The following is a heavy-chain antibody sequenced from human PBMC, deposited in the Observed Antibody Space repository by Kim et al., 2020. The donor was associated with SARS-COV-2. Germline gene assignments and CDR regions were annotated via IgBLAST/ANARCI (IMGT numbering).Heavy chain of an antibody. V-gene: IGHV5-51*01. CDR3: ARRIAVGGTGYFDY. Sequence: PSFQGQVTISADKSISNAYLQWSSLKASDTAMYYCARRIAVGGTGYFDYWGQGTLVTVSS. J-gene: IGHJ4*02. D-gene: IGHD6-19*01.